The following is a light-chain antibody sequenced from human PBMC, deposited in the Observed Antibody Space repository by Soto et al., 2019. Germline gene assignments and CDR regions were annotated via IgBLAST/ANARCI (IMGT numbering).Light chain of an antibody. V-gene: IGKV3-11*02. CDR2: DSS. J-gene: IGKJ2*01. CDR3: QYHTDWPPYT. CDR1: QSVGRY. Sequence: EMVLTQSPATLSLSPEDTATLSCRASQSVGRYLAWYQQRPGQAPRLLIYDSSNRVTGIPARFSGNGSGRDFTLTISSLEPEDFAVYYCQYHTDWPPYTFGQGTTLEI.